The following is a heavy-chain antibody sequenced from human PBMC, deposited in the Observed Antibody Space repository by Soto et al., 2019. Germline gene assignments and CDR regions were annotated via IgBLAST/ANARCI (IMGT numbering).Heavy chain of an antibody. J-gene: IGHJ4*02. V-gene: IGHV4-39*01. CDR3: ARGKLATLTDF. Sequence: ASETLSLTCIVSGESISSSSYYWGWIRQPPGKGLEWIGSIYYSGRTYYNPSFKSRVTISIDTSKNQFSLKLSSVTATDTALYYCARGKLATLTDFWGQGTLVTVPS. CDR2: IYYSGRT. CDR1: GESISSSSYY. D-gene: IGHD5-12*01.